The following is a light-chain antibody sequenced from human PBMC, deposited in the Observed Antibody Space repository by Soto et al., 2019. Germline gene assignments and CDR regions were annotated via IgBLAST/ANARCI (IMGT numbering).Light chain of an antibody. CDR2: GAS. CDR1: QSVSSN. CDR3: QQYNNWRWT. Sequence: EIVMTQSAATLSVSAGERATLSCRASQSVSSNLAWYQQKPGQAPRLLIYGASTRATGVPARFSGSGSGTEFTLTISSLQSEDFAIYYCQQYNNWRWTFG. V-gene: IGKV3-15*01. J-gene: IGKJ1*01.